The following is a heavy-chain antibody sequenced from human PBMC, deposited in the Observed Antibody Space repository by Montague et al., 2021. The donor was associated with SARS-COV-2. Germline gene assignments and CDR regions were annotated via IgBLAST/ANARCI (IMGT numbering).Heavy chain of an antibody. J-gene: IGHJ3*02. Sequence: SETLSLTCTVAGGSISSDYYWAWIRQPPGKGLEWVGYALYTGRSRSNLSLQSRVFIRVDTSKNQVSLKLSSVTAADTAVYYCARDTFYYGSDSYYVDTFDMWGQGTMVTVSS. CDR1: GGSISSDYY. V-gene: IGHV4-59*01. D-gene: IGHD3-10*01. CDR2: ALYTGRS. CDR3: ARDTFYYGSDSYYVDTFDM.